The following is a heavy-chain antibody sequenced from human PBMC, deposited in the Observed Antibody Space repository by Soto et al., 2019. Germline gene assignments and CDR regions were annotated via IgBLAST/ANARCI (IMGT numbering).Heavy chain of an antibody. CDR2: INTGNTNT. Sequence: ASVKVSCKASGYTFSSYDIHWVRQAPGQRLEWMGWINTGNTNTRYSRKLQGRVTMTTDTSTGTAYMELRSLRSDDTAVYYCARAHYDYLWGSYRYNWFDPWGQGTLVTVSS. CDR3: ARAHYDYLWGSYRYNWFDP. D-gene: IGHD3-16*02. J-gene: IGHJ5*02. V-gene: IGHV1-3*04. CDR1: GYTFSSYD.